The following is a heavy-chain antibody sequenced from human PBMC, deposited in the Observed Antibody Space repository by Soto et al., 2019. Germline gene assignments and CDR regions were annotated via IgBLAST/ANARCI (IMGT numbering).Heavy chain of an antibody. CDR1: GGTFSSYA. D-gene: IGHD5-18*01. CDR3: ATIVPDSYGPHGVFDY. CDR2: IIPIFGTA. Sequence: QVQLVQSGAEVKKPGSSVKVSCKASGGTFSSYAISWVRQAPGQVLEWMGGIIPIFGTANYAQKFQGRVTITADESTSTAYMELISLRSEDTAVYYCATIVPDSYGPHGVFDYWGQGTLFTVSS. J-gene: IGHJ4*02. V-gene: IGHV1-69*12.